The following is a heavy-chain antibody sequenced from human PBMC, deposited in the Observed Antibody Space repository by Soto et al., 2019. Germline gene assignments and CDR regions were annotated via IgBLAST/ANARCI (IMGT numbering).Heavy chain of an antibody. V-gene: IGHV3-23*01. Sequence: EVQLLESGGDLVQPGGSLRLSCAASGFTCSNYVMTWVRQAPGKGLDWVSSITANGDIEAYADSVSGRFTLSRDNSWNMLSFQMSSLRVEDTAVYYCAKGTSRDGYQWGQGTLVTVSS. CDR3: AKGTSRDGYQ. D-gene: IGHD2-21*01. CDR1: GFTCSNYV. CDR2: ITANGDIE. J-gene: IGHJ4*02.